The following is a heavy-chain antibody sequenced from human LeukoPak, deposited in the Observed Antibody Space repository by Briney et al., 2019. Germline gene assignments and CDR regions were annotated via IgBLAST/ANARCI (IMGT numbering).Heavy chain of an antibody. V-gene: IGHV3-48*03. CDR1: GFTFSSYE. CDR3: AKDPYTMIVAGAFDI. J-gene: IGHJ3*02. D-gene: IGHD3-22*01. CDR2: ISASGTIT. Sequence: GGSLRLSCAASGFTFSSYEMNWVRQAPGKGLEWISYISASGTITHYADSVEGRFTISRDNAKNSLYLQMNSLRAEDTAVYYCAKDPYTMIVAGAFDIWGQGTMVTVSS.